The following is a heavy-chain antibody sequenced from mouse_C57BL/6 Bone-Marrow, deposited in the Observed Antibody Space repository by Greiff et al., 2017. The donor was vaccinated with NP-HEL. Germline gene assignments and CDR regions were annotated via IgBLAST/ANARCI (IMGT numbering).Heavy chain of an antibody. J-gene: IGHJ4*01. CDR3: ASQGTVVAYYYAMDY. CDR2: INPYNGGT. D-gene: IGHD1-1*01. CDR1: GYTFTDYY. V-gene: IGHV1-19*01. Sequence: EVQLVESGPVLVKPGASVKMSCKASGYTFTDYYMNWVKQSHGKSLEWIGVINPYNGGTSYNQKFKGKATLTVDKSSSTAYMELNSLTSEDSAVYYCASQGTVVAYYYAMDYWGQGTSVTVSS.